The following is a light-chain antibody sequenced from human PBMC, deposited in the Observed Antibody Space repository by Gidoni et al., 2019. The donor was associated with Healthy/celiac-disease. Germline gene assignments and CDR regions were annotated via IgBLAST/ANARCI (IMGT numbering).Light chain of an antibody. V-gene: IGKV1-9*01. J-gene: IGKJ5*01. Sequence: DIQLTQSPSFLSASVGDRAIITCRASQGISSYLAWYQQNPGKAPKLLIYAASTLQSGVPSRFSGSGSGTEFTLTISSLQPEDFATYYCQQLNSYPRITFGQGTRLEIK. CDR1: QGISSY. CDR2: AAS. CDR3: QQLNSYPRIT.